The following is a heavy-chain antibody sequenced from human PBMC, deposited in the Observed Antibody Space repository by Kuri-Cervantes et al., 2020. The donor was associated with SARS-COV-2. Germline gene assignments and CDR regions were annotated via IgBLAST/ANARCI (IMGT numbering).Heavy chain of an antibody. D-gene: IGHD6-19*01. CDR1: GFTFSSYA. J-gene: IGHJ4*02. CDR2: ISYDGSNK. Sequence: GGSLRLSCAASGFTFSSYAMHWVRQAPGEGLEWVAVISYDGSNKYYADSVKGRFTISRDNSKNTLYLQMNSLRAEDTAVYYCARVVHSSGWPHFDYWGQGTLVTVSS. CDR3: ARVVHSSGWPHFDY. V-gene: IGHV3-30-3*01.